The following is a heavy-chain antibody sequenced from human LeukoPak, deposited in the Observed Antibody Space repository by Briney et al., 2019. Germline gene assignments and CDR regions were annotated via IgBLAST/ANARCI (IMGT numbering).Heavy chain of an antibody. CDR2: ISYIGNT. J-gene: IGHJ4*02. D-gene: IGHD6-19*01. V-gene: IGHV4-59*01. Sequence: PQTLSLTCTVSGDSLSGYYWNWIRQPPGKGLEWIGYISYIGNTNYNPSFKSRVTMSLDTSEKQFSLRLTSVSAADTAVYYCARAVKGLVNFDYWGLGTLVTVSS. CDR1: GDSLSGYY. CDR3: ARAVKGLVNFDY.